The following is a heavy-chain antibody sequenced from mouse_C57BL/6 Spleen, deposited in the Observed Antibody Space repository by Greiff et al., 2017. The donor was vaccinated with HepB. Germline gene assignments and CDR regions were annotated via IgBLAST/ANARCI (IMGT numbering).Heavy chain of an antibody. CDR2: ISSGGSYT. CDR3: ARHNLYFDY. J-gene: IGHJ2*01. D-gene: IGHD1-3*01. Sequence: VQLKESGGDLVKPGGSLKLSCAASGFTFSSYGMSWVRQTPDKRLEWVATISSGGSYTYYPDSVKGRFTISRDNAKNTLYLQMSSLKSEDTAMYYCARHNLYFDYWGQGTTLTVSS. CDR1: GFTFSSYG. V-gene: IGHV5-6*01.